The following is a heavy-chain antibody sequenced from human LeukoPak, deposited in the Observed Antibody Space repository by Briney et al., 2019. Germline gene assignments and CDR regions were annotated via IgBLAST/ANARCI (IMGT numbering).Heavy chain of an antibody. D-gene: IGHD6-19*01. J-gene: IGHJ6*03. V-gene: IGHV4-59*12. Sequence: SETLSLTCTVSGGSISSYYWSWIRQPPGKGLEWIGYIYYSGSTNYNPSLKSRVTISVDTSKNQFSLKLSSVTAADTAVYYCARYSSGWYYYYYYMDVWGKGTTVTISS. CDR2: IYYSGST. CDR3: ARYSSGWYYYYYYMDV. CDR1: GGSISSYY.